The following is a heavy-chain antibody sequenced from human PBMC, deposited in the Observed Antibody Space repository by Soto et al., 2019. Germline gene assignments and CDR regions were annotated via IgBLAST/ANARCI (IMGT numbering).Heavy chain of an antibody. J-gene: IGHJ4*02. CDR1: GFTFSNIA. Sequence: PGGSLRRSCAASGFTFSNIAMHWVRQAPGKGLEWVAAISYDGTYRPYADFARGRFTISRDNSQKTLYLQMNSLRPEDTALYYCATDRALGATLGAIDFWGQGTLVTVSS. V-gene: IGHV3-30-3*01. CDR2: ISYDGTYR. D-gene: IGHD1-26*01. CDR3: ATDRALGATLGAIDF.